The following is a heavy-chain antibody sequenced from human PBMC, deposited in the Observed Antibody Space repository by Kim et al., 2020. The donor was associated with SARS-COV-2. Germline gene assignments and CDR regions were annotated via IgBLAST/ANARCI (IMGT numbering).Heavy chain of an antibody. CDR3: VKAYDSSLPYWFDP. D-gene: IGHD3-22*01. CDR2: ISGSGAGT. Sequence: GGSLRLSCAASQFTFNKYAINWVRQAPGKGLEWVSFISGSGAGTHYADSVKGRFTISRDNSKNMVYLQMNSLRADDTAVYFCVKAYDSSLPYWFDPWGQGTLVTVSS. V-gene: IGHV3-23*01. CDR1: QFTFNKYA. J-gene: IGHJ5*02.